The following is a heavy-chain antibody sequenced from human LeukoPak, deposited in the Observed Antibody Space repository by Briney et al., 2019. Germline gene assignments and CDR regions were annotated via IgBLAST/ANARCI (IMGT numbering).Heavy chain of an antibody. CDR3: VRDGELPLFDY. J-gene: IGHJ4*02. V-gene: IGHV3-30*02. CDR1: GFTFSGYG. CDR2: VRYDSSNK. Sequence: PGGSLRLSCAASGFTFSGYGMHWVRQAPGKGLEWVAFVRYDSSNKYYADSVKGRFTVSRDNSKNMLYLQMNSLRTEDTAVYYCVRDGELPLFDYWGQGTLVTVSS. D-gene: IGHD1-7*01.